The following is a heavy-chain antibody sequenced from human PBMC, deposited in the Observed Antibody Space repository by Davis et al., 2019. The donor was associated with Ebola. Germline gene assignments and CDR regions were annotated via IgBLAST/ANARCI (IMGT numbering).Heavy chain of an antibody. D-gene: IGHD1/OR15-1a*01. CDR1: GLPFSYYF. CDR2: SRNRENHYST. J-gene: IGHJ4*02. V-gene: IGHV3-72*01. Sequence: GALRLSCAVSGLPFSYYFMDWVRLPPGKGLEWVGLSRNRENHYSTEYAASVRGRFTISRDDSKDSLDLQMNSLRIEDTAVYYCVTENWYRFESWGQGTLVTVSS. CDR3: VTENWYRFES.